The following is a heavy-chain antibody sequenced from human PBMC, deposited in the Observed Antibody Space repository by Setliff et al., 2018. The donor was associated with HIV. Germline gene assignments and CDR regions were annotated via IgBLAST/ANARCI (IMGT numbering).Heavy chain of an antibody. V-gene: IGHV1-18*01. J-gene: IGHJ4*02. CDR2: ISAYNGNT. D-gene: IGHD5-18*01. Sequence: GASVKVSCKASGYTFTSYGISWVRQAPGQGLEWMGWISAYNGNTNYAQKFQDRVTITTDETTSTAYLEVRNLGSEDTAVYYCAAGYIYGNYAADYWGQGSPVTVSS. CDR1: GYTFTSYG. CDR3: AAGYIYGNYAADY.